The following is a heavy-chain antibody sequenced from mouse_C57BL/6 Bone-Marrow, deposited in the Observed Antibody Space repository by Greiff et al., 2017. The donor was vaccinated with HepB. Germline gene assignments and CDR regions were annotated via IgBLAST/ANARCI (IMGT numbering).Heavy chain of an antibody. CDR3: ARRGGSSPGPYFDY. Sequence: QVQLQQPGAELVKPGASVKLSCKASGYTITSYWMHWVKQRPGQGLEWIGMIHPNSGSTNYNEKFKSKATLTVDKSSSTAYMQLSSLTSEDSAVYYCARRGGSSPGPYFDYWGQGTTLTVSS. D-gene: IGHD1-1*01. V-gene: IGHV1-64*01. CDR1: GYTITSYW. CDR2: IHPNSGST. J-gene: IGHJ2*01.